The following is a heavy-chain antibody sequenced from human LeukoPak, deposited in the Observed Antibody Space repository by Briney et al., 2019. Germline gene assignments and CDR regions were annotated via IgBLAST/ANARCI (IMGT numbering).Heavy chain of an antibody. D-gene: IGHD1-14*01. CDR2: INADGSTA. J-gene: IGHJ3*01. Sequence: GGSLRLSCAASGFTFGNSWVHWVRQAPGKGLVWVSLINADGSTATYADSVKGRFTISRDNARNTLSLQMNSLTIEDTAVYYCVVVVEPPDSDGFDVWGLGTMITVSS. CDR1: GFTFGNSW. V-gene: IGHV3-74*01. CDR3: VVVVEPPDSDGFDV.